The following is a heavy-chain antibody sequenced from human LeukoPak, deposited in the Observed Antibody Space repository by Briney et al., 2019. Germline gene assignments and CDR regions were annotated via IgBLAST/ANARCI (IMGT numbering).Heavy chain of an antibody. CDR1: GGSISSSSYY. D-gene: IGHD6-6*01. Sequence: PSETLSLTCTVSGGSISSSSYYWGWIRQPPGKGLEWIGSIYYSGSTYYNPSLKSRVTISVDTSKNQFSLKLSSVTAADTAVYYCAVQYSDQNYWGQGTLVTVSS. CDR3: AVQYSDQNY. V-gene: IGHV4-39*07. J-gene: IGHJ4*02. CDR2: IYYSGST.